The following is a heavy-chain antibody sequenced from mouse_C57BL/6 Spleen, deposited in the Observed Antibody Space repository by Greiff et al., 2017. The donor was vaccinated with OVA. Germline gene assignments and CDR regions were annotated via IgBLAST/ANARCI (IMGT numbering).Heavy chain of an antibody. CDR3: AGFYGNYVYAMDY. CDR1: GYAFSSSW. V-gene: IGHV1-82*01. D-gene: IGHD2-1*01. CDR2: IYPGDGDT. J-gene: IGHJ4*01. Sequence: VQLQESGPELVKPGASVKISCKASGYAFSSSWMNWVKQRPGKGLEWIGRIYPGDGDTNYNGKFKGKATLTADKSSSTAYMQLSSLTSEDSAVYFCAGFYGNYVYAMDYWGQGTSVTVSS.